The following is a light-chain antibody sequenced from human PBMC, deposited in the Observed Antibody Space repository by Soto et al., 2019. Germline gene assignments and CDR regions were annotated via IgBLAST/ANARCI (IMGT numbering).Light chain of an antibody. CDR1: QSINSE. Sequence: EIVMTQSPATLSLSPGERAALSCRASQSINSELAWYQQKPGQPPRLLIYGASTRATGVPARFTGSESGSEFTLTISGLQSGDFAVYYCQQGHNWPLTFGQGTRLEI. CDR3: QQGHNWPLT. CDR2: GAS. V-gene: IGKV3-15*01. J-gene: IGKJ2*01.